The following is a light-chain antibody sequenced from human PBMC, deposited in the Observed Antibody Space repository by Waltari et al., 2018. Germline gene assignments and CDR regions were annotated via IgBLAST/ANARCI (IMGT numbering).Light chain of an antibody. V-gene: IGLV1-47*01. CDR3: AAWDDSRSVV. J-gene: IGLJ2*01. CDR1: RPTLGNNH. CDR2: DTD. Sequence: QSLLTPSPTASGTPGQRVSISCSGTRPTLGNNHVYWYPHFPGTAPRLLTYDTDRRPSGVPERFSASKSGTSASLAISGIRSEDEADYYCAAWDDSRSVVFGGGTRLTVL.